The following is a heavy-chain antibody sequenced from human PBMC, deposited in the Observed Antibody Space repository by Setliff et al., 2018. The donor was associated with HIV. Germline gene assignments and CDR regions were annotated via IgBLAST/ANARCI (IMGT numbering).Heavy chain of an antibody. Sequence: ASVKVSCKASGYTFMNFAMHWVRXXPGQGLEWXXXXNPNTGNPTYAQGFTGRFVFSLDTSVSTAYLQISSLEAQDTGVYYCARRSHSXGTSWPFDQWGQGTQVXVS. CDR3: ARRSHSXGTSWPFDQ. J-gene: IGHJ4*02. D-gene: IGHD6-13*01. CDR2: XNPNTGNP. CDR1: GYTFMNFA. V-gene: IGHV7-4-1*02.